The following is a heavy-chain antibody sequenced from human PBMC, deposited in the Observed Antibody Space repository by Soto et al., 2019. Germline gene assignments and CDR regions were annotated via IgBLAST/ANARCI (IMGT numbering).Heavy chain of an antibody. CDR1: GGSISSGSYS. D-gene: IGHD2-2*01. Sequence: PSETLSLTCTVSGGSISSGSYSWSWIRQSPGKGLEWIGNIYYSGSTYYNPSLKSRVTISVDTSKNEFSLKLSSVTAADTAVYYSASITVYCISTNCHCYYGMDLWGQGTTVTVSS. CDR3: ASITVYCISTNCHCYYGMDL. CDR2: IYYSGST. J-gene: IGHJ6*02. V-gene: IGHV4-39*07.